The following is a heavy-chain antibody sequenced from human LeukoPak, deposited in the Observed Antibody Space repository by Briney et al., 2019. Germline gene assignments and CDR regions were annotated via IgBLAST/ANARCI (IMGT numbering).Heavy chain of an antibody. J-gene: IGHJ4*02. CDR3: AREGRLPTGVY. V-gene: IGHV4-34*01. CDR1: GGSFRGYY. Sequence: SETLSLTCAVYGGSFRGYYWSWIRQPPGQGMERIGEINHSGSTNYNPSLKSRVTISVDTSKNQFSLKLSSVTAADTAVYYCAREGRLPTGVYWGQGTLVTVSS. D-gene: IGHD1-14*01. CDR2: INHSGST.